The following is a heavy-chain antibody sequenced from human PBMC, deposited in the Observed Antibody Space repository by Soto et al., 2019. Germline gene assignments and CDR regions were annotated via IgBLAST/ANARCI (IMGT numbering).Heavy chain of an antibody. J-gene: IGHJ4*02. V-gene: IGHV3-23*01. CDR1: GFTFSSYA. D-gene: IGHD2-21*02. CDR2: VSGSGGST. CDR3: AKSRVFIGAVVTLLDS. Sequence: GGSLRLSCAASGFTFSSYAMSWVRQAPGKGLEWISAVSGSGGSTYYADSVKGRFTISRDNSKDTLYLQMNNLRAEDTAVYYCAKSRVFIGAVVTLLDSWGQGTQVTVSS.